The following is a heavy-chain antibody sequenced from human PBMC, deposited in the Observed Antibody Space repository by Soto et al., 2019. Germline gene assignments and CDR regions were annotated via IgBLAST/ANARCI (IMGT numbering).Heavy chain of an antibody. Sequence: SLRLSCAASGFTFSTYSMHWVRQAPGEGLEWVAIISYDGSSEYHADSVKGRFTISRDDSKNTLYLQMNRLRPEDTALYFCAGEYRVSWCGSSGCFRRGMDVCGQETTVTVSS. D-gene: IGHD6-19*01. CDR3: AGEYRVSWCGSSGCFRRGMDV. CDR1: GFTFSTYS. V-gene: IGHV3-30-3*01. CDR2: ISYDGSSE. J-gene: IGHJ6*02.